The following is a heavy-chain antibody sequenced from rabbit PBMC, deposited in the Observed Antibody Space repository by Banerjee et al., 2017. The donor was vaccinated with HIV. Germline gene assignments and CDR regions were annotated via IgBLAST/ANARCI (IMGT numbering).Heavy chain of an antibody. CDR2: IGAGSGST. CDR1: GFSFSGASYY. Sequence: QEQLEESGGDLVKPEGSLTLTCTASGFSFSGASYYMCWVRQAPGKGLEWIGCIGAGSGSTYYASWAKGRFTISKTSSTTVTLQLNSLTAADTATYFCARDAVAGDGYAFNLWGPGTLVTVS. V-gene: IGHV1S45*01. CDR3: ARDAVAGDGYAFNL. J-gene: IGHJ4*01. D-gene: IGHD6-1*01.